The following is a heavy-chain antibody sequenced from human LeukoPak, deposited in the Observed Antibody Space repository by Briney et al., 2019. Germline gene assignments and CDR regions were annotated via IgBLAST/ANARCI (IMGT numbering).Heavy chain of an antibody. CDR2: INPNSGDT. CDR3: ARLYGDYTDFDY. J-gene: IGHJ4*02. CDR1: GYIFTGYY. V-gene: IGHV1-2*02. Sequence: ASVKVSCKASGYIFTGYYMHWVRQAPGQGLEWMGWINPNSGDTNYAQKFQGRVTMTRDTSISTAYMELSRLRSDDTAVYYCARLYGDYTDFDYWGQGTLVTVSS. D-gene: IGHD4-17*01.